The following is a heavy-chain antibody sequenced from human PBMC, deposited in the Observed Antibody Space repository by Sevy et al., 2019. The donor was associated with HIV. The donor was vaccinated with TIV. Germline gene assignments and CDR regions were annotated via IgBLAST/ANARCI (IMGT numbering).Heavy chain of an antibody. CDR2: ISYDGKDT. V-gene: IGHV3-30*04. Sequence: GGSLRLSCAASGFTLNSYAMHWVRQTPVRGLEWMAVISYDGKDTYYADSVKGRFTISKDSSKNTLYLQMNSLRTEGTAPYYCARAGVPSHHSVKSRFFFDYWGQGTVVTVSS. D-gene: IGHD2-8*01. CDR3: ARAGVPSHHSVKSRFFFDY. J-gene: IGHJ4*02. CDR1: GFTLNSYA.